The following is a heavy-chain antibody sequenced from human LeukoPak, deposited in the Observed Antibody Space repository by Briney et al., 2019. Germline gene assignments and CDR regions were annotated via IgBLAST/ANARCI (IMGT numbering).Heavy chain of an antibody. V-gene: IGHV3-48*03. CDR1: GFTFSSYA. CDR3: AELGITMIGGV. D-gene: IGHD3-10*02. Sequence: GGSLRLSCAGSGFTFSSYAITWVRQAPGKGLEWVSYISSSGSTIYYADSVKGRFTISRDNAKNSLYLQMNSLRAEDTAVYYCAELGITMIGGVWGKGTTVTISS. CDR2: ISSSGSTI. J-gene: IGHJ6*04.